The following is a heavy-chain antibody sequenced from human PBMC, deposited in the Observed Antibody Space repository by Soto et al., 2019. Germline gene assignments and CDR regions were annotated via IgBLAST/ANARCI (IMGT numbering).Heavy chain of an antibody. CDR2: IYTSGST. J-gene: IGHJ4*02. Sequence: SETLSLTCTVSGGSISSYYWSWIRQPAGKGLEWIGRIYTSGSTNYNPSLKSRVTMSVDTSKDQFSLKLSSVTAADTAVYYCARVGYSSGWYSTYYFDYWGQGTLVTV. CDR1: GGSISSYY. V-gene: IGHV4-4*07. CDR3: ARVGYSSGWYSTYYFDY. D-gene: IGHD6-19*01.